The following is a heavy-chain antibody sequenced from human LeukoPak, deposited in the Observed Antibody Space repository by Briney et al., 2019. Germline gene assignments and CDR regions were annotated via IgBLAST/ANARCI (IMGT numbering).Heavy chain of an antibody. CDR2: ISGSGGST. CDR1: GFTFSSYA. V-gene: IGHV3-23*01. CDR3: AKEMGIAVAGTSYFDY. J-gene: IGHJ4*02. D-gene: IGHD6-19*01. Sequence: GGSLRLSCAASGFTFSSYAMSWVCQAPGKGLELVSAISGSGGSTYYADSVKGRFTTSRDNSKNTLYLQMNSLRAEDTAVYYCAKEMGIAVAGTSYFDYWGQGTLVTVSS.